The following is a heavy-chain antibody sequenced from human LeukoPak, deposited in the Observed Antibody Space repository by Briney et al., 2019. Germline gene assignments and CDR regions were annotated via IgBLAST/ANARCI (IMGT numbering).Heavy chain of an antibody. CDR2: ISGSGGTI. CDR3: ATYIVGPTLDY. V-gene: IGHV3-48*03. D-gene: IGHD1-26*01. CDR1: GITFRSYE. Sequence: PGGSLRLSCAVSGITFRSYEMNWVRQAPGKGLEWVSYISGSGGTIYYADSVKGRFTISRDNARNSFYLQLDSLRAEDTALYYCATYIVGPTLDYWGQGALVTVSS. J-gene: IGHJ4*02.